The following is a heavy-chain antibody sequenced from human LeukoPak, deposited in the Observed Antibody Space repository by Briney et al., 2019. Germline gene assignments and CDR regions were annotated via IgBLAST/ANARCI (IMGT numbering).Heavy chain of an antibody. CDR1: GDSVSSNSVT. J-gene: IGHJ5*02. D-gene: IGHD2-2*01. CDR2: TYYRSSWYN. V-gene: IGHV6-1*01. CDR3: ARRLTQYDCFDP. Sequence: SQTLSLTCAISGDSVSSNSVTWNWIRQSPSRGLEWPGRTYYRSSWYNDYAVSVRGRITVNPDTSKNQFSLHLNSVTPEDTAVYYCARRLTQYDCFDPWGQGILVTVSS.